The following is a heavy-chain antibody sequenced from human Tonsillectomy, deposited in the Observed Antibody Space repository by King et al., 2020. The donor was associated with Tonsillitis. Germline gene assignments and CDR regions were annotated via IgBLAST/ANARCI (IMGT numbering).Heavy chain of an antibody. Sequence: VQLVESGGGLVQPGGSLRLSCAASGFTFSSYWMSWVRQAPGKGLEWVANIKQDGSEKYYVDSVNGRFTISRDNAKNSLYLQMNSLRAEDTAVYYGARGHFLRFGEIFYYWGQGTLVTVSS. CDR1: GFTFSSYW. V-gene: IGHV3-7*03. CDR2: IKQDGSEK. J-gene: IGHJ4*02. CDR3: ARGHFLRFGEIFYY. D-gene: IGHD3-10*01.